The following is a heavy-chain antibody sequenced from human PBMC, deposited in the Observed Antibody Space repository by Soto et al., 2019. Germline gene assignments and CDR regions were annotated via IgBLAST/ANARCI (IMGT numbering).Heavy chain of an antibody. J-gene: IGHJ4*02. D-gene: IGHD3-16*01. V-gene: IGHV1-46*01. CDR1: GYTFTSYY. CDR2: INPSGGST. CDR3: ATVSSLYSVDY. Sequence: ASVKVSFKASGYTFTSYYMHWVRQAPGQGLEWMGIINPSGGSTSYAQNFQGRVTMTRDTSTSTVYMELRSLRSEDTAPNYCATVSSLYSVDYWGQGTLVTVSS.